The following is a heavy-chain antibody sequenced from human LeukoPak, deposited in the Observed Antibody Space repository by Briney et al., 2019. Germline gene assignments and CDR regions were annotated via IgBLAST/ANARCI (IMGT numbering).Heavy chain of an antibody. J-gene: IGHJ4*02. V-gene: IGHV4-59*01. CDR1: GGSISSYY. D-gene: IGHD6-19*01. CDR2: IYYSGST. CDR3: ARDRRYSSGWYGIDY. Sequence: SETLSLTCTVSGGSISSYYWGWIRQPPGKGLEWIGYIYYSGSTNYNPSLKSRVTISVDTSKNQFSLKLSSVTAADTAVYYCARDRRYSSGWYGIDYWGQGTLVTVSS.